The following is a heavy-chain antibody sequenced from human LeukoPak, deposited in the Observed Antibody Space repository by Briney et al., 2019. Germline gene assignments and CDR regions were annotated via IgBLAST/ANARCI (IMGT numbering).Heavy chain of an antibody. J-gene: IGHJ6*02. CDR1: GYTFTSYY. CDR3: ARDRGIAVSSYYGMDV. Sequence: ASVKVSCKASGYTFTSYYMHWVRQAPGQGLEWMGIINPSGGSTSYAQKFQGRVTMTRDTSTSTVYMELSSLRSEDTAVYYCARDRGIAVSSYYGMDVWGQGTTVTVSS. CDR2: INPSGGST. D-gene: IGHD6-19*01. V-gene: IGHV1-46*01.